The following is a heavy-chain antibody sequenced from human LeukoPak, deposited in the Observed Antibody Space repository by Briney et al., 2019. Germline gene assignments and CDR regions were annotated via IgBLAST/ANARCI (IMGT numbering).Heavy chain of an antibody. J-gene: IGHJ3*01. CDR3: ARFSSLTSGDWGDAFDV. V-gene: IGHV4-34*01. Sequence: SETLSLSCTIYSGSFGDDYWGWIRQAPGKGLEWIGEIDHGGSTNYNPSLASRVIVSRNTSKNQFFLNVTSVTVADTALYYCARFSSLTSGDWGDAFDVWGRGTMVTVSS. CDR1: SGSFGDDY. D-gene: IGHD2-21*02. CDR2: IDHGGST.